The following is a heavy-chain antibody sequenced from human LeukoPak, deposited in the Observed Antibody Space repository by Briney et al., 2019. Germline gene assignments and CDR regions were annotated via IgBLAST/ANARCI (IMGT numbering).Heavy chain of an antibody. CDR1: GGSISLYY. CDR3: AREISGSYYNPLGYMDV. CDR2: IFTSGIT. J-gene: IGHJ6*03. Sequence: SETLSLTCTVSGGSISLYYWNWIRQPAGKGLEWMGRIFTSGITNYNPSLKSRVTMSVATSKSQFSLALSSVTAADTAVYYCAREISGSYYNPLGYMDVWGKGTTVTVSS. V-gene: IGHV4-4*07. D-gene: IGHD3-10*01.